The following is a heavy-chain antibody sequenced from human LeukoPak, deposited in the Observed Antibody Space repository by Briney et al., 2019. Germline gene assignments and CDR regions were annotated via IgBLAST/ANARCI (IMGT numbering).Heavy chain of an antibody. J-gene: IGHJ3*02. V-gene: IGHV3-33*01. CDR1: GFSFTNYA. CDR3: ARAPDAFDI. CDR2: IWYDGSNK. Sequence: GSLRLSCAASGFSFTNYAMSWVRQAPGKGLEWVAVIWYDGSNKYYADSVKGRFTISRDNSKNTLYLQMNSLRAEDKAVYYCARAPDAFDIWGQGTMVTVSS.